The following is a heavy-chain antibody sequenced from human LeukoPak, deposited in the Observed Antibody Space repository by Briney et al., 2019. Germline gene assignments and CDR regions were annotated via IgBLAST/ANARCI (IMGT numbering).Heavy chain of an antibody. CDR3: AKDTPGTTVTTGSFSLENDY. CDR1: GFTFSTYG. CDR2: IRYDGSDK. V-gene: IGHV3-30*02. D-gene: IGHD4-17*01. J-gene: IGHJ4*02. Sequence: GGSLRLSCSASGFTFSTYGMHWVRQAPGKGLEWVAFIRYDGSDKYYADSVKGRFTISRDNSKNTVYLQMNSLRAEDTAVYYCAKDTPGTTVTTGSFSLENDYWGQGTLVTVSS.